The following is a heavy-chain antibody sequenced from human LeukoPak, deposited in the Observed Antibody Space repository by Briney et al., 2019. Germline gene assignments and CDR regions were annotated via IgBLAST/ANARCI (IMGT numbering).Heavy chain of an antibody. CDR3: ARGSRYHYDSSGYYYEEYFQH. CDR2: IYYSGST. D-gene: IGHD3-22*01. CDR1: GGSIRSFY. J-gene: IGHJ1*01. Sequence: SETLSLTCTVSGGSIRSFYWSWIRQPPGKGLEWIRYIYYSGSTNYNPSLKSRVAISVDTSKNQFSLKLSSVTAADTAVYYCARGSRYHYDSSGYYYEEYFQHWGQGTPVTVSS. V-gene: IGHV4-59*01.